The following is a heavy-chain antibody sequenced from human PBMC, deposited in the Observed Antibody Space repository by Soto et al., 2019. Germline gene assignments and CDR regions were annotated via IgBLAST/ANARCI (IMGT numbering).Heavy chain of an antibody. D-gene: IGHD3-10*01. Sequence: QVQLVESGGGVVQPGRSLRLSCAASGFIFNNYGMDWVRQAPGKGLEWVAVVSYDGSNQYYADSVKGRFTISRDNSKNTVYLPMNSLRAEDTAVYYCAKGXXXXXXXRGIIPDYYYYG. CDR1: GFIFNNYG. V-gene: IGHV3-30*18. CDR2: VSYDGSNQ. J-gene: IGHJ6*01. CDR3: AKGXXXXXXXRGIIPDYYYYG.